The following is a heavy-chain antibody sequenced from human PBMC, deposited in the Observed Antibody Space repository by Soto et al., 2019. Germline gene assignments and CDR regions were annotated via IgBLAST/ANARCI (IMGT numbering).Heavy chain of an antibody. J-gene: IGHJ6*03. CDR3: ARDRGVAPPVAGNTHYYYYMDV. Sequence: QDQLVQSGAEVKKPGASVTVSCKASGYSFTNYGVPWVRQAPGQGLEWMGWISAFNGNTHNAQTLQGRVTMTTDASTSTAYMELRSLRSDDTAGYYCARDRGVAPPVAGNTHYYYYMDVWGKGTTVTVSS. V-gene: IGHV1-18*01. D-gene: IGHD6-19*01. CDR1: GYSFTNYG. CDR2: ISAFNGNT.